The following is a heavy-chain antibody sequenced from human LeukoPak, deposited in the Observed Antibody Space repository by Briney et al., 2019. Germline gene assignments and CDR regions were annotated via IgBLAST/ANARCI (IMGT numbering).Heavy chain of an antibody. Sequence: ASVKVSCKASGGTFSSYAISWVRQAPGQGLEWMGRIIPILGIANYAQKFQGRVTITADKSTSTAYMELSSLRSEDTAVYYCARDCSGGSRSKTPGYYYYYGMDVWGQGTTVTVSS. D-gene: IGHD2-15*01. J-gene: IGHJ6*02. CDR3: ARDCSGGSRSKTPGYYYYYGMDV. CDR1: GGTFSSYA. CDR2: IIPILGIA. V-gene: IGHV1-69*04.